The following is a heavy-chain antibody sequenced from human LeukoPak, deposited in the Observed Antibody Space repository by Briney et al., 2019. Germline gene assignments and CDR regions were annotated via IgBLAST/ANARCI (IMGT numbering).Heavy chain of an antibody. CDR1: GYTFTSYA. CDR2: ISAYNGNT. J-gene: IGHJ4*02. CDR3: ATDRGLFFDY. Sequence: GASVKVSCKASGYTFTSYAMHWVRQAPGQGLEWMGWISAYNGNTNYAQKLQGRVTMTTDTSTSTAYMELRSLRSEDTAVYYCATDRGLFFDYWGQGTLVTVSS. V-gene: IGHV1-18*01.